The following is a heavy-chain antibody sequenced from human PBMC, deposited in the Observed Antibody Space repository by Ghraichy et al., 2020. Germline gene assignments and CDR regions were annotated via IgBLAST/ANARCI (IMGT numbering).Heavy chain of an antibody. Sequence: GGSLRLSCAASGFTFSNYWMTWIRQAPGKGLEWVANIQQEGSEKFYVDSVKGRFTISRDNAKNSLYLQMNSLRVEDTAVYYCARDPGNIEAAPYWGQGTLVTVSS. V-gene: IGHV3-7*01. CDR3: ARDPGNIEAAPY. D-gene: IGHD1-26*01. CDR2: IQQEGSEK. CDR1: GFTFSNYW. J-gene: IGHJ4*02.